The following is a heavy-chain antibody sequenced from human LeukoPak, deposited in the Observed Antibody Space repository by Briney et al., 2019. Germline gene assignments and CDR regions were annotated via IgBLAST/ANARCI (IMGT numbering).Heavy chain of an antibody. CDR3: TRDHCSFANCYEDYYYGMDV. CDR2: INPNNGGA. D-gene: IGHD2-2*01. J-gene: IGHJ6*02. CDR1: GYTFTDHY. V-gene: IGHV1-2*02. Sequence: GASVKVSCKASGYTFTDHYMHWVRQAPGQGLEWMGWINPNNGGATCTQNFQGRVTMTRDTSISTAYMELSGLRSDDSAIYYCTRDHCSFANCYEDYYYGMDVWGQGTTVTVSS.